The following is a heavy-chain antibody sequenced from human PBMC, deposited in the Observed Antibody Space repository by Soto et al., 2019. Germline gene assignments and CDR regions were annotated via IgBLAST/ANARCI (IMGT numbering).Heavy chain of an antibody. Sequence: EVQLLESGGGLLQPGGSLRLSCAASGFTFRSCAMSWVRQAPGKGLQWVSAISGSGGDTYYADSVKGRFTISRDNSKNMLYLQVDSLRGEDTAVYYWAGGPRDYDLDYWGQGTLVTVSS. J-gene: IGHJ4*02. CDR2: ISGSGGDT. V-gene: IGHV3-23*01. D-gene: IGHD3-16*01. CDR3: AGGPRDYDLDY. CDR1: GFTFRSCA.